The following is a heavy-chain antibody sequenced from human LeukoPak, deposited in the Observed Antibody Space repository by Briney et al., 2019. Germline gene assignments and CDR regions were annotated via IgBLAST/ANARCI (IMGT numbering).Heavy chain of an antibody. CDR1: GGSISSSSYY. Sequence: SETLSLTCTVSGGSISSSSYYWVWIRQPPGKGLEWIVSIYYSGSTYYNPSLNSRVTISVDTPKNQFSLKMSSVTAADTAVYYCARVAAGYYYYYYYMDVWGKGTTVTVSS. V-gene: IGHV4-39*07. CDR2: IYYSGST. J-gene: IGHJ6*03. D-gene: IGHD3-9*01. CDR3: ARVAAGYYYYYYYMDV.